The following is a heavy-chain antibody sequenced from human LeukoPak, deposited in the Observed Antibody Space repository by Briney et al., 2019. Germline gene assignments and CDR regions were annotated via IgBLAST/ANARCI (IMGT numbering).Heavy chain of an antibody. CDR1: GFVFNSHP. D-gene: IGHD6-19*01. Sequence: GGSLRLSCAASGFVFNSHPMHWVRQAPGKGLECVSAISTNGGTTYYANSVKGRFTISRDNAKNSLYLQMNSLRAEDTAVYYCARVPYSSGPDYWGQGTLVTVSS. CDR2: ISTNGGTT. J-gene: IGHJ4*02. CDR3: ARVPYSSGPDY. V-gene: IGHV3-64*01.